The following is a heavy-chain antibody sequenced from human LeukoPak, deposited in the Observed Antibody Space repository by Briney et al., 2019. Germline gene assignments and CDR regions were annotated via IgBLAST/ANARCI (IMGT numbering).Heavy chain of an antibody. V-gene: IGHV1-69*05. CDR1: GGTFSSYA. D-gene: IGHD5-18*01. J-gene: IGHJ4*02. CDR3: ARNPLGCSYGYDY. CDR2: IIPIFGTA. Sequence: ASVKVSCKASGGTFSSYAISWVRQAPGQGLEWMGRIIPIFGTANYAQKFQGRVTITTDESTSTAYMELSSLRCEDTAVDYRARNPLGCSYGYDYWGQGTLVTVSS.